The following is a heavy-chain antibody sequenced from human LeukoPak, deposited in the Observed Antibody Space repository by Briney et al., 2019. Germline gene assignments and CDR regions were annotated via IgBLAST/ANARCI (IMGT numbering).Heavy chain of an antibody. CDR3: ARDRTTVTTQPYYYYYGMDV. V-gene: IGHV4-59*01. Sequence: SETLSLTCTVSGGSISSYYWSWIRQPPGEGLEWIGYIYYSGSTNYNPSLKSRVTIPVDTSKNQFSLKLSSVTAADTAVYYCARDRTTVTTQPYYYYYGMDVWGQGTTVTVSS. CDR2: IYYSGST. D-gene: IGHD4-11*01. J-gene: IGHJ6*02. CDR1: GGSISSYY.